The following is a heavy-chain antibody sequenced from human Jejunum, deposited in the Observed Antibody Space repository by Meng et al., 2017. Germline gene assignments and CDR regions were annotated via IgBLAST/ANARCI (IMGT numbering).Heavy chain of an antibody. CDR3: AGDYNDGIGRFDY. D-gene: IGHD3-22*01. CDR2: MSYDGSRN. V-gene: IGHV3-30*16. CDR1: GCTFRNYA. Sequence: SLNISCAASGCTFRNYAMYWVRQAIGTGLELVADMSYDGSRNNYADSANSRFAISRDDSQNTLYLQMNSLGAEDTTVYYYAGDYNDGIGRFDYWGQGTLVTVSS. J-gene: IGHJ4*02.